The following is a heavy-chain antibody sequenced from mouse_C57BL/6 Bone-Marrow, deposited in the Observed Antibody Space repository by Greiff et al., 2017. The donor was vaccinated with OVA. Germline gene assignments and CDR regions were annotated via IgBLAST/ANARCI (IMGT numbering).Heavy chain of an antibody. J-gene: IGHJ3*01. V-gene: IGHV5-6*01. Sequence: EVQRVESGGDLVKPGGSLKLSCAASGFTFSSYGMSWVRQTPDKRLEWVATISSGGSYTYYPDSVKGRFTNSRDNAKNTLYLQMSSLKSEDTAMYYCARLYSNYVGWFAYWGQGTLVTVSA. CDR1: GFTFSSYG. D-gene: IGHD2-5*01. CDR3: ARLYSNYVGWFAY. CDR2: ISSGGSYT.